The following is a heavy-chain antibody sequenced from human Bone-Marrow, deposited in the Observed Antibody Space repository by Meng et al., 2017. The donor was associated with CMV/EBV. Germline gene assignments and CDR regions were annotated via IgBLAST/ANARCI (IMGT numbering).Heavy chain of an antibody. D-gene: IGHD2-2*01. CDR3: ARGDWEYCSSTSCSRNWFDP. V-gene: IGHV4-34*01. CDR2: INHSGST. CDR1: SFSGYY. J-gene: IGHJ5*02. Sequence: SFSGYYWSWNRQPPGKGLEWIGEINHSGSTDYNPSLKSRVTISVDTSKNQISLKLSSVTAADTAVYYCARGDWEYCSSTSCSRNWFDPRGQGTLVTVSS.